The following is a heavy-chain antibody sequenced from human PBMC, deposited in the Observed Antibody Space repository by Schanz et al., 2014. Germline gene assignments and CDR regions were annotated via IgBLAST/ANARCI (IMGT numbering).Heavy chain of an antibody. CDR2: TSNDGSFT. CDR3: VRDTDYHFDY. J-gene: IGHJ4*02. CDR1: GFIFTSYS. Sequence: EVQLVESGGGLVKSGGSLRLSCATSGFIFTSYSMHWVRQASGKGLVWVSRTSNDGSFTTFADSVKGRFTISRDNAKNTLYLQMNSLRAEDTAVYYCVRDTDYHFDYWGQGTLVTVSS. D-gene: IGHD4-17*01. V-gene: IGHV3-74*01.